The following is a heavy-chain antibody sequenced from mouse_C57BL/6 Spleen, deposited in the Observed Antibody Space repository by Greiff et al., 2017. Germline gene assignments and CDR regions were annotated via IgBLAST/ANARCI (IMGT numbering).Heavy chain of an antibody. Sequence: EVQRVESGEGLVKPGGSLKLSCAASGFTFSSYAMSWVRQTPEKRLEWVAYISSGGYYIYYADTVKGRFTISRDNARNTLYLQMSSLKSEDTAMYYCTRDSPGYYFDYWGQGTTLTVSS. D-gene: IGHD4-1*01. V-gene: IGHV5-9-1*02. CDR3: TRDSPGYYFDY. CDR2: ISSGGYYI. J-gene: IGHJ2*01. CDR1: GFTFSSYA.